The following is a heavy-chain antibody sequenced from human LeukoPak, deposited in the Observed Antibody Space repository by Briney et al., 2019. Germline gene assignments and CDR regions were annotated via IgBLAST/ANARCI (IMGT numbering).Heavy chain of an antibody. Sequence: LRLSCAASGFTFSSYAMSWIRQPPGKGLEWIGYIYYSGSTYYNPSLKSRVTISVDTSKNQFSLKLSSVTAADTAVYYCAGVDTAMVTDAFDIWGQGTMVTVSS. CDR2: IYYSGST. CDR3: AGVDTAMVTDAFDI. J-gene: IGHJ3*02. D-gene: IGHD5-18*01. CDR1: GFTFSSYA. V-gene: IGHV4-30-4*08.